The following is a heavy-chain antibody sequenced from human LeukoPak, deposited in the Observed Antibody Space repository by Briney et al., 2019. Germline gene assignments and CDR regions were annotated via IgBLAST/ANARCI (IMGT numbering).Heavy chain of an antibody. V-gene: IGHV1-69*06. CDR2: IIPIFGTA. Sequence: SVKVSCKASGGTFSSYAISWVRQAPGQGLEWMGGIIPIFGTANYAQKFQGRVTITADKSTSTAYMELSSLRSEDTAVYYCASIRGYSYGFHAFDIWGQGTMVTVSS. D-gene: IGHD5-18*01. J-gene: IGHJ3*02. CDR1: GGTFSSYA. CDR3: ASIRGYSYGFHAFDI.